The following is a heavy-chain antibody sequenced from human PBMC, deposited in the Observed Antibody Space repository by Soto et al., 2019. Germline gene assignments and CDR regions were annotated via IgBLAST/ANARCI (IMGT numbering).Heavy chain of an antibody. Sequence: QVQLVESGRGAVQPGRSLRLSCVASGFTIRTYAMHWVRQAPGKGLEWVAVTSSDGSKNFYADSVKGRFTISRDNSKNTLYLLMNSLRSEDTNVYYCVRDNGGYWGQGTLVTVSS. V-gene: IGHV3-30-3*01. J-gene: IGHJ4*02. CDR3: VRDNGGY. CDR1: GFTIRTYA. CDR2: TSSDGSKN.